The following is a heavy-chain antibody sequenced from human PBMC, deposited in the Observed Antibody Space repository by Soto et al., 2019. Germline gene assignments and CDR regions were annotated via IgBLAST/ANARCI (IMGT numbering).Heavy chain of an antibody. J-gene: IGHJ6*02. V-gene: IGHV3-21*01. CDR2: ILSSSGSI. D-gene: IGHD3-3*01. Sequence: GGSLRLSCAASGVTFSSFSFNWVRQAPGKGLEWVSFILSSSGSIYCADSVKGRFTISRDDAKNSLYLQMNSLKDEDTAVYYCAKDHPGEYYDFWSGYVSDYYYGMDVWGQGTTVTVSS. CDR3: AKDHPGEYYDFWSGYVSDYYYGMDV. CDR1: GVTFSSFS.